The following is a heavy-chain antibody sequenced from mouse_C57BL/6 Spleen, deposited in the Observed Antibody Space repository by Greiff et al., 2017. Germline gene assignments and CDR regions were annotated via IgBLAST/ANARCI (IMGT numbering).Heavy chain of an antibody. J-gene: IGHJ2*01. CDR2: ISSGSSTI. Sequence: EVKVVESGGGLVKPGGSLKLSCAASGFTFSDYGMHWVRQAPEKGLEWVAYISSGSSTIYYADTVKGRFTIARDNAKNPLFLQMTILRSEDTTMYYCARAGVYYFDYWGQGTTLTVSS. V-gene: IGHV5-17*01. CDR3: ARAGVYYFDY. CDR1: GFTFSDYG.